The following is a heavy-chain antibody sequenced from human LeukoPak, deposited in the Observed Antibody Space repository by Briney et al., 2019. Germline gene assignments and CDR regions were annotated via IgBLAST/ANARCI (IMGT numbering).Heavy chain of an antibody. CDR3: AKAYGYSSSWYSWSPLNYFDY. V-gene: IGHV1-46*01. CDR1: GYTFTSYY. D-gene: IGHD6-13*01. CDR2: INPSGGST. Sequence: GASVKVSCKASGYTFTSYYMHWVRQAPGQGLEWMGIINPSGGSTSYAQKFQGRVTMTRDMSTSTVYMELSSLRSEDTAVYYCAKAYGYSSSWYSWSPLNYFDYWGQGTLVTVSS. J-gene: IGHJ4*02.